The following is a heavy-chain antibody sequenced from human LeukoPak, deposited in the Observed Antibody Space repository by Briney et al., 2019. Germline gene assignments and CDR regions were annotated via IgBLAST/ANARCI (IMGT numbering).Heavy chain of an antibody. CDR1: GYTFTGYY. Sequence: ASVKVSCKASGYTFTGYYVHWVRQAPGQGLEWMGWINPNSGGTNCAQKFQGRVTMTRDTSISTAYMELSRLTSDDTAVYYCARSIAAAGTLDYWGQGTLVTVSS. CDR2: INPNSGGT. D-gene: IGHD6-13*01. CDR3: ARSIAAAGTLDY. J-gene: IGHJ4*02. V-gene: IGHV1-2*02.